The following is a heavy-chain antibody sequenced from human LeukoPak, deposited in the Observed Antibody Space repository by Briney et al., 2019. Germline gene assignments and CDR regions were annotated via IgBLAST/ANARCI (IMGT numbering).Heavy chain of an antibody. CDR2: IIPIFGTA. Sequence: SVKVSCKASVGTFSSYAISWVRQAPGQGLEWMGRIIPIFGTANYAQKFQGRVTITTDESTSTAYMELSSLRSEDTAVYYCASYYYGSGSYLGYWGQGTLVTVSS. D-gene: IGHD3-10*01. CDR3: ASYYYGSGSYLGY. J-gene: IGHJ4*02. CDR1: VGTFSSYA. V-gene: IGHV1-69*05.